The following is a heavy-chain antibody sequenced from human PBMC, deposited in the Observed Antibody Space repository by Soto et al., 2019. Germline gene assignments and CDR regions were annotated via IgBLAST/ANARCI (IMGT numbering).Heavy chain of an antibody. Sequence: PGGSLRLSYAASGFTFSNAWMNWVRQAPGKGLEWVGRIKSKTDGGTTDYAAPVKGRFTISRDDSKNTLYLQMNSLKTEDTAVYYCTTAVKYYDFWSGYSRARPMDVWGQGTTVTVSS. V-gene: IGHV3-15*07. J-gene: IGHJ6*02. CDR2: IKSKTDGGTT. CDR1: GFTFSNAW. D-gene: IGHD3-3*01. CDR3: TTAVKYYDFWSGYSRARPMDV.